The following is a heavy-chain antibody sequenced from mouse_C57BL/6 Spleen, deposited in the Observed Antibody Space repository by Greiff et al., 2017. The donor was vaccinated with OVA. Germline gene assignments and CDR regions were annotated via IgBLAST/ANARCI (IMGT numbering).Heavy chain of an antibody. CDR3: AREMDLRGYAMDY. CDR2: INPSSGYT. CDR1: GYTFTSYW. J-gene: IGHJ4*01. Sequence: QVQLKESGAELAKPGASVKLSCKASGYTFTSYWMHWVKQRPGQGLEWIGYINPSSGYTKYNQKFKDKATLTADKSSSTAYMQLSSLTYEDSAVYYCAREMDLRGYAMDYWGQGTSVTVSS. V-gene: IGHV1-7*01.